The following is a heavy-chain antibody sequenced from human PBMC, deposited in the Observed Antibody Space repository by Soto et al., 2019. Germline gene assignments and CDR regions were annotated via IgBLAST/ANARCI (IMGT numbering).Heavy chain of an antibody. CDR1: GFTFSSYA. CDR3: AKFRAGLGSQTDS. V-gene: IGHV3-23*01. Sequence: EVQLLESGGNLVQPGGSLRLYCAASGFTFSSYAMSWVRQAPGKGLEWVSTVGVSGATTYYTDSVKGRFTISRDNSNNTLFLQMHSLRAEETAIYYCAKFRAGLGSQTDSWGQGTLVTVSS. D-gene: IGHD3-10*01. CDR2: VGVSGATT. J-gene: IGHJ4*02.